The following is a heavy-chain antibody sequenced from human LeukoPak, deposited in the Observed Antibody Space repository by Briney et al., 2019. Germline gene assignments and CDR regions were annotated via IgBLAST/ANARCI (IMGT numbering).Heavy chain of an antibody. CDR2: MNPNSGNT. CDR1: GYTFTSYD. J-gene: IGHJ4*02. Sequence: ASVKVSCKASGYTFTSYDINWVRQAPGQGLEWMGWMNPNSGNTGYAQKFQGRVTMTRNTSISTAYMELSSLRSEDTAVYYCAXSPTYTAMVPDYWGQGTLVTVSS. D-gene: IGHD5-18*01. V-gene: IGHV1-8*01. CDR3: AXSPTYTAMVPDY.